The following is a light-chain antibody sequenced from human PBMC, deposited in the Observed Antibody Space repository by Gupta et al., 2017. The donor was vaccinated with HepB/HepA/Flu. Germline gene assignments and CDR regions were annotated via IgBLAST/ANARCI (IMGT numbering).Light chain of an antibody. CDR2: AAS. J-gene: IGKJ3*01. CDR3: QQSDSNRPEFT. V-gene: IGKV1-39*01. CDR1: QSISSY. Sequence: DIQMTQSPSSLSASVGDRVTITCRASQSISSYLNWYQQKPGKAPKLLIYAASSLQSGVPSRFSGSGGGTEFTLTISSRQPEDFETYYCQQSDSNRPEFTFGPGTKVDIK.